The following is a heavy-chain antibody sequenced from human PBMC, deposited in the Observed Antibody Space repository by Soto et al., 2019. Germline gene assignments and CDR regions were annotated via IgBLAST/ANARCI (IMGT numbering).Heavy chain of an antibody. V-gene: IGHV4-34*01. CDR2: INQSGST. CDR1: GGSFGGYY. D-gene: IGHD3-22*01. CDR3: ARGRYFDSSGFDDALDI. J-gene: IGHJ3*02. Sequence: QVQLIKWGAGLLKPSGTLSLTCAVCGGSFGGYYWNWSLLPKGKGLEWIGQINQSGSTNYSPSLNSRVTVSVDTSNYQFSLKLQSVTSADTAVYYCARGRYFDSSGFDDALDIWAQGTMV.